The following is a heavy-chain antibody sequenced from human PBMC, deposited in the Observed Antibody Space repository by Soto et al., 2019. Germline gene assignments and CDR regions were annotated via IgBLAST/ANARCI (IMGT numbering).Heavy chain of an antibody. D-gene: IGHD1-26*01. V-gene: IGHV4-30-2*01. CDR3: ARGAQYYYYGMDV. Sequence: SETLSLTCAVSGGSISSGGYSWSWIRQPPGKGLEWIGYIYHSGSTYYNPSLKSRVTISVDRSKNQFSLKLSSVTAADTAVYYCARGAQYYYYGMDVWGQGTTVTVSS. CDR1: GGSISSGGYS. CDR2: IYHSGST. J-gene: IGHJ6*02.